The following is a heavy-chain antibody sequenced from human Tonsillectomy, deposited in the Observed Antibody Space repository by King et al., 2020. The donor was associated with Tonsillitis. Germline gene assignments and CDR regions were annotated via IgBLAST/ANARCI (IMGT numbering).Heavy chain of an antibody. CDR2: INPSGGST. Sequence: VQLVESGAEVKKPGASVKVSCKASGYTFTTYYMHWVRLAPGQGLDWLGIINPSGGSTSHAQKFQGRLTMTRDMSTSTVYMELSSLRSEDTAVYYCARELEQQQDATYYYYGMDVWGQGTTVTVSS. J-gene: IGHJ6*02. D-gene: IGHD6-13*01. CDR1: GYTFTTYY. V-gene: IGHV1-46*01. CDR3: ARELEQQQDATYYYYGMDV.